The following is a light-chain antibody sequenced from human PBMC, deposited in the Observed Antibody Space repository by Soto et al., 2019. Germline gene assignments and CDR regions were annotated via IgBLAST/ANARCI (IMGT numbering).Light chain of an antibody. CDR1: QTVRNN. V-gene: IGKV3-15*01. CDR2: GAS. J-gene: IGKJ5*01. Sequence: VLTQSPGTLSLSPGERATLSCRASQTVRNNYLAWYQQKPGQAPRLLIYGASARATDVPARFSGSGSGTDFTLTISSLQSEDFAVYYCQHYHNWLITFGQGTRLEI. CDR3: QHYHNWLIT.